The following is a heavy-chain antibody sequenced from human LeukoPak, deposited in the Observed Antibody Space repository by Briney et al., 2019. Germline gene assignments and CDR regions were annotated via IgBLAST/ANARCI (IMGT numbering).Heavy chain of an antibody. J-gene: IGHJ4*02. CDR3: AREDGLY. V-gene: IGHV4-61*02. Sequence: PSETLSLTCTVSGGSISSGSYYWSWIRQPAGKGLEWIGRIYTSGSTNYNPSLKSRVTISVDTSKNQFSLKLSSVTAADTAVYYCAREDGLYWGQGTLVTVSS. CDR1: GGSISSGSYY. CDR2: IYTSGST. D-gene: IGHD5-24*01.